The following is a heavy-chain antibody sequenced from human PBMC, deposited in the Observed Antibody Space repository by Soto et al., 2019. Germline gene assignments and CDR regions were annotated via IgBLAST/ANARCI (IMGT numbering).Heavy chain of an antibody. CDR1: GGSFSGYY. CDR3: ARGLSVRDSRSLRY. D-gene: IGHD3-22*01. Sequence: QVQLQQWGAGLLKPSETLSLTCAVYGGSFSGYYWSWIRQPPGKGLEWIGEINHSGGTNYNPSLKNRASTQEDPPKNQSSPRLSSVTAADTAVYYCARGLSVRDSRSLRYWGQGTLVTVSS. CDR2: INHSGGT. V-gene: IGHV4-34*01. J-gene: IGHJ4*02.